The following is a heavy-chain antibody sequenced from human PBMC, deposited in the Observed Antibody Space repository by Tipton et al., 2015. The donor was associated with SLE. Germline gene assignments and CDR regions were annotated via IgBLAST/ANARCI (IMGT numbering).Heavy chain of an antibody. J-gene: IGHJ6*03. CDR3: ARMSGYSSSWYSPYYYYMDV. Sequence: QLVQSGAEVKKPGESLRISCKGSGYSFTNYWISWVRQMPGKGLEWMGRIDPSDSYTNYSPSFQGHVTISADKSISTAYLQWSSLKASDTAMYYCARMSGYSSSWYSPYYYYMDVWGKGTTVTVSS. CDR2: IDPSDSYT. V-gene: IGHV5-10-1*01. D-gene: IGHD6-13*01. CDR1: GYSFTNYW.